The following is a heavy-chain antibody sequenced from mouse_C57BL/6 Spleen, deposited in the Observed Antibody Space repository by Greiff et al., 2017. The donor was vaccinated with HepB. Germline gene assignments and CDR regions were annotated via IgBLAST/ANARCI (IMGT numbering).Heavy chain of an antibody. V-gene: IGHV1-80*01. J-gene: IGHJ2*01. Sequence: VQLQQSGAELVKPGASVKISCKASGYAFSSYWMNWVKQRPGKGLEWIGQIYPGDGDTNYNGKFKGKATLTADKSSSTAYMQLSSLTSEDSAVYFCAREGGGNSYFDYWGQGTTLTVSS. CDR2: IYPGDGDT. CDR3: AREGGGNSYFDY. CDR1: GYAFSSYW. D-gene: IGHD2-1*01.